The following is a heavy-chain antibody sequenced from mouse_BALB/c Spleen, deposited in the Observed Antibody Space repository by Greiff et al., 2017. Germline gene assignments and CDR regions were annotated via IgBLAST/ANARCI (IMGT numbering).Heavy chain of an antibody. V-gene: IGHV1-9*01. D-gene: IGHD2-3*01. CDR1: GYTFSSYW. Sequence: QVQLQQSGAELMKPGASVKISCKATGYTFSSYWIEWVKQRPGHGLEWIGEILPGSGSTNYNEKFKGKATFTADTSSNTAYMQLSSLTSEDSAVYYCARDGYFSWFAYWGQGTLVTVSA. CDR2: ILPGSGST. J-gene: IGHJ3*01. CDR3: ARDGYFSWFAY.